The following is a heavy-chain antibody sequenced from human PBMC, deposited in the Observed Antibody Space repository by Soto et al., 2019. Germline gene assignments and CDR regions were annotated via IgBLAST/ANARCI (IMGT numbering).Heavy chain of an antibody. CDR1: GYTFTSYY. J-gene: IGHJ4*02. D-gene: IGHD1-26*01. Sequence: ASVKVSCKASGYTFTSYYMNWVRQAPGQGLEWMGWISANNGNTNYAQKLQGRVTMTTDTSTSTAYMELRSLRSDDTAVYYCARDRGSYALDYWGQGTLVTVSS. CDR2: ISANNGNT. CDR3: ARDRGSYALDY. V-gene: IGHV1-18*04.